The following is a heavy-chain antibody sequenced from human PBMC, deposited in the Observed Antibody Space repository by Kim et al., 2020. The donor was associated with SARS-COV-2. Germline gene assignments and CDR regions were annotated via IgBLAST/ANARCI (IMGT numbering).Heavy chain of an antibody. Sequence: YSPSFQGQVTISADKSIGTAYLQWSSLKASDTAMYYCARRGIGLYYYGMDVWGQGTTVTVSS. J-gene: IGHJ6*02. D-gene: IGHD3-16*01. CDR3: ARRGIGLYYYGMDV. V-gene: IGHV5-51*01.